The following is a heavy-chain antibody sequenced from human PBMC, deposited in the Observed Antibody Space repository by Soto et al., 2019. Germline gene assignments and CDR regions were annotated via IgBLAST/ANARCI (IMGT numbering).Heavy chain of an antibody. V-gene: IGHV3-11*05. CDR3: ARGGGSGWTTDY. CDR2: IRGSSSHK. J-gene: IGHJ4*02. Sequence: QVQLVESGGGLVKPGGSLRLSCAASGFTFSDYYMSWVRHAPGKGLEWLSYIRGSSSHKDYANSVKGRFTISRDNAKNLLYLQMNSLGVEDTAVYYCARGGGSGWTTDYWGRGTRVTVS. D-gene: IGHD6-19*01. CDR1: GFTFSDYY.